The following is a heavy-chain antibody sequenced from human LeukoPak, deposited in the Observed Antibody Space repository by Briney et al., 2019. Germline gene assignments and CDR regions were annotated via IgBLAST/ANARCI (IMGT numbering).Heavy chain of an antibody. CDR1: GYTFTRYY. CDR2: INPSSSSA. V-gene: IGHV1-46*01. D-gene: IGHD3-22*01. J-gene: IGHJ4*02. Sequence: GASVTVSCKASGYTFTRYYMNWVRQAPGQGLEWLGLINPSSSSATYAQKFQGRVTLTRDTSTSTVYMDLSSLRFEDTAVYYCAREPRNYYEIDYWGQGTLVTVSS. CDR3: AREPRNYYEIDY.